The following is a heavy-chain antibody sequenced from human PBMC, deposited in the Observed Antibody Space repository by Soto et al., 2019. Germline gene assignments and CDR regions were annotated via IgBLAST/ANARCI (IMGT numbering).Heavy chain of an antibody. D-gene: IGHD2-2*01. V-gene: IGHV3-33*01. CDR1: GFTFSIYG. J-gene: IGHJ4*02. CDR2: IWYDGSNK. CDR3: ARVGDIVLVPAAPPDY. Sequence: GGSMRLSCAASGFTFSIYGMHWVRQAPGKGLDWVAVIWYDGSNKYYADSVKGRFTISRDNSKNTLYLQMNSLRAEDTAVYYCARVGDIVLVPAAPPDYWGQGTLVTVSS.